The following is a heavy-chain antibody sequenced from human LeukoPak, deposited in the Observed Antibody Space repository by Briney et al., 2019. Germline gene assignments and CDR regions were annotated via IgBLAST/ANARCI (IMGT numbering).Heavy chain of an antibody. D-gene: IGHD2-2*01. J-gene: IGHJ4*02. Sequence: GGSLRLSCTASGFTFNTYGMHWVRQPPGKGLEWVAFITYDRGDTYYADSVKGRFTISRDSSKTTLYLQMNSLRAEDTAVYYCYTDIVTVPAPDYWGQGALVTVPS. CDR1: GFTFNTYG. CDR2: ITYDRGDT. CDR3: YTDIVTVPAPDY. V-gene: IGHV3-30*02.